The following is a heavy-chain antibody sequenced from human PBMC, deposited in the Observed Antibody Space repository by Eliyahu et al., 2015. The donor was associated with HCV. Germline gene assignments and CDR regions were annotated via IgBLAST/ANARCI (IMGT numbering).Heavy chain of an antibody. Sequence: QVQLVESGGGVVQSGRSLRLSCAASGFTFRAYVILWVRQAPDKGXEWVAXISSXGXKKXYADSVKGRFTISRDNSENTLYLQMNSLRLEDTAVYYCASPNWAADITRLYFDYWGQGTLVTVSS. CDR1: GFTFRAYV. D-gene: IGHD7-27*01. V-gene: IGHV3-30*04. CDR3: ASPNWAADITRLYFDY. J-gene: IGHJ4*02. CDR2: ISSXGXKK.